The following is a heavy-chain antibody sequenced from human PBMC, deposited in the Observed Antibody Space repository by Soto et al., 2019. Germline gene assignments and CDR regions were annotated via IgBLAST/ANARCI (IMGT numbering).Heavy chain of an antibody. CDR2: IIPILGTA. D-gene: IGHD3-16*01. CDR3: ARVGSGSDAFDI. V-gene: IGHV1-69*08. J-gene: IGHJ3*02. CDR1: GGTFSNYI. Sequence: QVQLVQSGAEVKKPGSSVKVSCKASGGTFSNYIINWVRQAPGQGLEWMGRIIPILGTAHNAQKCQGRVKITADTSTTIAYMELSSLRSEDAAVYYCARVGSGSDAFDIWGQGTMVTVSS.